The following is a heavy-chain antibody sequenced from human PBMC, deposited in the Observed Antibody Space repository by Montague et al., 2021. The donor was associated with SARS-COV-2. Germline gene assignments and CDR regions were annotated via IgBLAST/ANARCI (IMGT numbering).Heavy chain of an antibody. CDR2: INHSGST. CDR1: GGSFSGYY. J-gene: IGHJ4*02. V-gene: IGHV4-34*01. Sequence: SETLSLTCAVYGGSFSGYYWSWIRQPPGKGLEWIGGINHSGSTNYNPSLKSRITISIDTSKNQFSLKLSSVTAADTAVYYCARFAPSALWGSGSPTTGFDYWGQGTLVTVSS. D-gene: IGHD3-10*01. CDR3: ARFAPSALWGSGSPTTGFDY.